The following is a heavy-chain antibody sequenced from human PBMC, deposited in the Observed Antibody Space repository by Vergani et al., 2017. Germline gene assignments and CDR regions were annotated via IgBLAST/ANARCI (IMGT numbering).Heavy chain of an antibody. J-gene: IGHJ4*02. CDR3: ARGPLWFGEFSFDY. V-gene: IGHV4-59*01. D-gene: IGHD3-10*01. CDR2: IYYSGST. CDR1: GGSISSYY. Sequence: QVQLQESGPGLVKPSETLSLTCTVSGGSISSYYWIWIRQPPGQGLAWIGYIYYSGSTNYNPPLQSRVTISVDTSKNQFSLNLSSVTAADTAVYYCARGPLWFGEFSFDYWGQGTLVTVSS.